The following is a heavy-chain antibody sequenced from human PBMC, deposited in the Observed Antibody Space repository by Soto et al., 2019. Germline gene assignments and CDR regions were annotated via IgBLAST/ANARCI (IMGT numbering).Heavy chain of an antibody. CDR2: AYYSGST. V-gene: IGHV4-59*01. J-gene: IGHJ5*02. D-gene: IGHD2-8*01. CDR1: GGSISHYY. Sequence: SETLSLTCTVSGGSISHYYWSWIRQSPGKGLEWIGYAYYSGSTDYNPSLKSRVTMSVDTSKNQVSLKLNSVTTADTAVYYCARDRSTYGGGGTGEVKENWFDPWGPGTRVTVSS. CDR3: ARDRSTYGGGGTGEVKENWFDP.